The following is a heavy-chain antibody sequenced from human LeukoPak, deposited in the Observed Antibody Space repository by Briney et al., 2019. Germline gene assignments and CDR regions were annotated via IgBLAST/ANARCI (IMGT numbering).Heavy chain of an antibody. J-gene: IGHJ4*02. Sequence: GGSLRLSCAASGFSVSNTYMFWVRQAPGKGLECVSIYSGSNTYYADSVKGRFSISRDKSKNTLYLQMNRLRPEDTAVYYCARGTVTAPDYWGQGTLVTVSS. CDR2: IYSGSNT. CDR3: ARGTVTAPDY. CDR1: GFSVSNTY. D-gene: IGHD2-21*02. V-gene: IGHV3-53*01.